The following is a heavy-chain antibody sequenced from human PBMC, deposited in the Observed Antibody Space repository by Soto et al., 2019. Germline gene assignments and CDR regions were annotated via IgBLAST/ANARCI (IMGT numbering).Heavy chain of an antibody. CDR2: INSDGSST. CDR3: ARVGGCSSTSCYGRLYYYGMDV. D-gene: IGHD2-2*01. CDR1: GFTFSSYW. J-gene: IGHJ6*01. Sequence: EVQLVESGGGLVQPGGSLRLSCAASGFTFSSYWMHWVRQAPGKGLVWVSRINSDGSSTSYADSVKGRFTISRDNAKNTLYLQMNSLRAEDTAVYYCARVGGCSSTSCYGRLYYYGMDVWGQGTRVTVSS. V-gene: IGHV3-74*01.